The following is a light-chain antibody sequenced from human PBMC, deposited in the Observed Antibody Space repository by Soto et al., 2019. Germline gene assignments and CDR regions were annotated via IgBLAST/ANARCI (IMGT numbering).Light chain of an antibody. CDR1: QSVSSN. CDR3: QQYNNWPFPSWT. J-gene: IGKJ1*01. CDR2: GAS. V-gene: IGKV3-15*01. Sequence: EIVMTQSPATLSVSPGERATLSCRASQSVSSNLAWYQQKPGQAPRLLIYGASTRATGIPARFSGSGSGTEFTLNLSRLQSEDFAVYYCQQYNNWPFPSWTFGQGTKVEIK.